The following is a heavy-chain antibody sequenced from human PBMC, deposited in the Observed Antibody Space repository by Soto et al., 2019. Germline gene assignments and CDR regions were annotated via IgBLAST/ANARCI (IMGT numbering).Heavy chain of an antibody. V-gene: IGHV4-61*01. D-gene: IGHD3-22*01. Sequence: SETLSLTCTVSGGSVSSGSYYWSWIRQPPGKGLEWIGYIYYSGSTNYNPSLKSRVTISVDTSKNQFSLKLSSVTAADTAVYYCARTRDYYDSSGYYRYYFDYWGQGTLVTVSS. J-gene: IGHJ4*02. CDR3: ARTRDYYDSSGYYRYYFDY. CDR2: IYYSGST. CDR1: GGSVSSGSYY.